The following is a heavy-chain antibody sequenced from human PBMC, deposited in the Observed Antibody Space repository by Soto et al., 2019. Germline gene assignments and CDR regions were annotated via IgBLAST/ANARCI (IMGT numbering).Heavy chain of an antibody. J-gene: IGHJ4*02. V-gene: IGHV3-66*01. Sequence: EVQLVESGGGLVQPGGSLRLSCAASGFTVSSNYMSWVRQAPGKGLEWVSVIYSGGSTYYADSVKFRFTISRDNAKNTMHLHMHGLRAEDTAVYYCALAWAQQVGFDYWGQGTLVTVSS. CDR3: ALAWAQQVGFDY. CDR2: IYSGGST. D-gene: IGHD6-13*01. CDR1: GFTVSSNY.